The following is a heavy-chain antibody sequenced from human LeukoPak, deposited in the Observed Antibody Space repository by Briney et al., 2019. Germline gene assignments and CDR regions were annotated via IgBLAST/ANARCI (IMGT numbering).Heavy chain of an antibody. CDR1: GGTFSSYA. V-gene: IGHV1-69*01. Sequence: SVKVSCKASGGTFSSYAISWVRQAPGHGLEWMGGIIPIFGTANYAQKFQGRVTITADESTSTAYMELSSLRSEDTAVYYCATLGHYCSGGSCYNRNFDYWGQGTLVTVSS. CDR2: IIPIFGTA. J-gene: IGHJ4*02. CDR3: ATLGHYCSGGSCYNRNFDY. D-gene: IGHD2-15*01.